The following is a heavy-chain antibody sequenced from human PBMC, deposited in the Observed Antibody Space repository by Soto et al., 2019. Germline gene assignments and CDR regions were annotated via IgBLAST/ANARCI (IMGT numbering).Heavy chain of an antibody. J-gene: IGHJ4*02. Sequence: QLQLQESGSGLVKPSQTLSLTCAVFGGSISSGGYSWSRIRQPPGKGLESIGYIYHSGSTYYNPSLKSRVTISVDRSKNRFSLKLSSVTAADTAVYYCARGMTTVTTFDYWGQGTLVTVSS. CDR3: ARGMTTVTTFDY. D-gene: IGHD4-17*01. V-gene: IGHV4-30-2*01. CDR1: GGSISSGGYS. CDR2: IYHSGST.